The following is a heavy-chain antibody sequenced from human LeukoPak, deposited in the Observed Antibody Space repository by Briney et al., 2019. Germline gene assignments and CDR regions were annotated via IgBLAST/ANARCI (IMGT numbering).Heavy chain of an antibody. CDR3: PRVESGLRLGELSLSDY. V-gene: IGHV4-38-2*02. Sequence: SSETLSLTCTVSGYSISSGYYWGWIRPPPGKGLEWIGSIYHSGSTYYNPSLKSRVTISVDTSKNQFSLKLSSVTAADTAVYYCPRVESGLRLGELSLSDYSGQGTLLTVSS. D-gene: IGHD3-16*02. J-gene: IGHJ4*02. CDR1: GYSISSGYY. CDR2: IYHSGST.